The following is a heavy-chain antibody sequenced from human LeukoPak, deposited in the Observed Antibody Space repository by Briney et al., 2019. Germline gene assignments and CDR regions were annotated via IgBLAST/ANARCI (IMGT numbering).Heavy chain of an antibody. J-gene: IGHJ4*02. D-gene: IGHD3-22*01. V-gene: IGHV3-23*01. CDR3: AKSYHYDSSGYLSH. CDR1: GFTFSSYA. Sequence: GGSLRLSCAASGFTFSSYAMSWVRQAPGKGLEWASAISGSGGSTYYADSVKGRFTISRDNSKNTLYLQMNSLRAEDTAVYYCAKSYHYDSSGYLSHWGQGTLVTVSS. CDR2: ISGSGGST.